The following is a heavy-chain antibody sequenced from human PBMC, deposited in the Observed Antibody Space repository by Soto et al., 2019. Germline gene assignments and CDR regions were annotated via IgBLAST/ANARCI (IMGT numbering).Heavy chain of an antibody. D-gene: IGHD5-12*01. CDR2: FFYIGST. J-gene: IGHJ4*02. CDR1: TGSSDSFY. V-gene: IGHV4-59*01. Sequence: QVQLQVSGPGLVKPSATLSLSCTVSTGSSDSFYWSWIRQPPGKGLEWIGYFFYIGSTNHNPSLKGRVTISLDISSSRFSLSLTSVTAADTAMYYCARSRDGYNLNPIDQWGQGLLVTVSS. CDR3: ARSRDGYNLNPIDQ.